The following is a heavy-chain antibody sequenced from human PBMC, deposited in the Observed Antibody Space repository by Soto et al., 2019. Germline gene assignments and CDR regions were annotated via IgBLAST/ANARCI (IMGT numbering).Heavy chain of an antibody. Sequence: QVQLVQSGAEVKKPGASVKVSCKASGYTFTNFGISWVRQAPGQGLEWMGWISAYNGNTNYAQNFQGRVTMTTDTSTSTAYRELRSLRSEARAVYYGAGGGTPIDSGGQGTLATVSS. CDR3: AGGGTPIDS. CDR2: ISAYNGNT. D-gene: IGHD3-16*01. J-gene: IGHJ4*02. CDR1: GYTFTNFG. V-gene: IGHV1-18*01.